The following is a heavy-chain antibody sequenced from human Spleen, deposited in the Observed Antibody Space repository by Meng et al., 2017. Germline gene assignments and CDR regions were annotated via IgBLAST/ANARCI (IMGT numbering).Heavy chain of an antibody. V-gene: IGHV4-34*10. Sequence: GQLGESGPGLVGPSATLSLPCAVYGGSISGYYWSWIRQPPGKGLEWIGEINQSGSASYNPSLKSRVTISVDTSKNQFSLKLTSVTAADTAVYYCAKTMLRGVVYFQHWGQGTLVTVSS. D-gene: IGHD3-10*01. CDR3: AKTMLRGVVYFQH. CDR2: INQSGSA. CDR1: GGSISGYY. J-gene: IGHJ1*01.